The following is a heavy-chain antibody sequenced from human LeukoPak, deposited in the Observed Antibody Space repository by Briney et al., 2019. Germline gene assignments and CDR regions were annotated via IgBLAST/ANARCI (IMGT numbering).Heavy chain of an antibody. Sequence: ASVKVSCKASGYTFTSYGISWVRQAPGQGLEWMGWISAYNGNTNYAQKLQGRVTMTTDTSTSTAYMELRSLRSDDTAVYYCARVWAYCSSTSCFEFDPWGQGTLVTVSS. CDR3: ARVWAYCSSTSCFEFDP. CDR1: GYTFTSYG. D-gene: IGHD2-2*01. CDR2: ISAYNGNT. J-gene: IGHJ5*02. V-gene: IGHV1-18*01.